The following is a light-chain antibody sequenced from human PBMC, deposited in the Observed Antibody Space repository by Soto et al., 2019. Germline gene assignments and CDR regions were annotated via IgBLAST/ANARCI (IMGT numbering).Light chain of an antibody. J-gene: IGKJ4*01. CDR3: QQRSNWPLT. CDR2: DAS. V-gene: IGKV3-11*01. CDR1: QSVSSN. Sequence: EIVLTQSPATLSLSRGERATLSCRASQSVSSNLAWYQQKPGQAPRLLIYDASNRATGIPARFSGSGSGTDFPLTISSLEPEVFAVYYCQQRSNWPLTFGGGTKVEIK.